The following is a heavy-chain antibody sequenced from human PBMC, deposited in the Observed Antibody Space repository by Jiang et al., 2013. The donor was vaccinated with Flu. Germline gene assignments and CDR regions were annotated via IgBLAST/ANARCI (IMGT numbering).Heavy chain of an antibody. Sequence: QLVESGGGLVQPGGSLRLSCAASGFTFSSYWMTWVRQAPGKGLEWVANIKQDGSEKNYVDSVMGRFTISRDNAKNSLYLQLNSLRAEDTALYYCARAMDVWGKGTTVTVSS. V-gene: IGHV3-7*03. CDR3: ARAMDV. CDR1: GFTFSSYW. J-gene: IGHJ6*03. CDR2: IKQDGSEK.